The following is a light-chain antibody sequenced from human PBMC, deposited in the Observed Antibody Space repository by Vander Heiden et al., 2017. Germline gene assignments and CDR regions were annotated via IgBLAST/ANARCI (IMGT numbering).Light chain of an antibody. Sequence: QSALTQPPSASGTPGQRVTISCSGGSSNIGSNSVNWYQQLPGTAPKLLSYVNNQRPSGVPDRLSGSKSGTSASLAISGLQSEDEADYYCAAWDDSLNRVVFGGGTKLTVL. CDR2: VNN. CDR3: AAWDDSLNRVV. J-gene: IGLJ2*01. CDR1: SSNIGSNS. V-gene: IGLV1-44*01.